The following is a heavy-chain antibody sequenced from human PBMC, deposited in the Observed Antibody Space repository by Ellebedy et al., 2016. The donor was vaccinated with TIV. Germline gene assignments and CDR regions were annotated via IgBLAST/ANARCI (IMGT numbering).Heavy chain of an antibody. D-gene: IGHD4-17*01. CDR3: ARDYGDYLFYLGD. V-gene: IGHV3-48*01. CDR1: GFTFNSHS. CDR2: ISSSSSST. J-gene: IGHJ4*02. Sequence: GESLKISCAASGFTFNSHSMHWVRQAPGKGLEWISFISSSSSSTYYADSVKGRFTISRDNAKNSLYLQLKSLRADDTAVYYCARDYGDYLFYLGDWGQGTLVSVSS.